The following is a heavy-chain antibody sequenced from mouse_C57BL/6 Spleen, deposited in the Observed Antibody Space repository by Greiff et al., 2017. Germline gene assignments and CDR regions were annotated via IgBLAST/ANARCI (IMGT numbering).Heavy chain of an antibody. Sequence: EVQLVESGGGLVQPGGSLKLSCAASGFTFSDYYMYWVRQTPEKRLEWVAYISNGGGSTYYPDTVKGRFTISRDNAKNTLYLQMSRLNSEDTAMYYCARPSGTGYFDYWGQGTTLTVSS. D-gene: IGHD4-1*01. J-gene: IGHJ2*01. CDR2: ISNGGGST. CDR3: ARPSGTGYFDY. V-gene: IGHV5-12*01. CDR1: GFTFSDYY.